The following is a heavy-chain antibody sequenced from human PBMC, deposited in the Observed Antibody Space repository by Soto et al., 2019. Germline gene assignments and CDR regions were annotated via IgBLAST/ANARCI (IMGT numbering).Heavy chain of an antibody. CDR3: ARDIVVVVAAIYYYYGMAV. V-gene: IGHV1-69*02. J-gene: IGHJ6*02. Sequence: GASVKVSCKASGGTFSSYTISWVRQAPGQGLEWMGRIIPILGIANYAQKFQGRVTITADKSTSTAYMELSSLRSEDTAVYYCARDIVVVVAAIYYYYGMAVWGQGTTVTVSS. D-gene: IGHD2-15*01. CDR1: GGTFSSYT. CDR2: IIPILGIA.